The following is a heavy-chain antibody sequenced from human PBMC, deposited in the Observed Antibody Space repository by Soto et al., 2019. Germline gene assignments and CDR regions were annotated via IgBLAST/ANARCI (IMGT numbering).Heavy chain of an antibody. CDR3: ATFIVGATM. CDR2: IYSGGST. D-gene: IGHD1-26*01. J-gene: IGHJ4*02. CDR1: GFTVSSNY. V-gene: IGHV3-53*01. Sequence: GGSLRLSCAVTGFTVSSNYMSWVRQAPGKGLEWVSLIYSGGSTYYADSVKGRFTISRDNSKNTLYLQMNSLRAEDTAVYYCATFIVGATMWGQGTLVTVSS.